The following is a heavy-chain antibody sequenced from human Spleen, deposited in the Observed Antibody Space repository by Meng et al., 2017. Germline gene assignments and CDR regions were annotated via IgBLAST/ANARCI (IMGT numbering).Heavy chain of an antibody. CDR2: IDPKNGDT. CDR1: GYNFPDYY. CDR3: ATDRWSGELLGWLDP. D-gene: IGHD3-10*01. Sequence: ASVKVSCKPSGYNFPDYYIHWVRQAPGQGLEWMGRIDPKNGDTHYAQKLQGRVTMTGDTSISTAYMDLSGLRSDDTAVYYCATDRWSGELLGWLDPWGQGTLVTVSS. J-gene: IGHJ5*02. V-gene: IGHV1-2*06.